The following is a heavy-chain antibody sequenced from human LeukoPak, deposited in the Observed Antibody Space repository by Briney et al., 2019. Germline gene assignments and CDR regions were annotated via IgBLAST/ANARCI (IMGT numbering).Heavy chain of an antibody. V-gene: IGHV1-69*04. D-gene: IGHD2-2*01. J-gene: IGHJ4*02. Sequence: SVKVSCKASGGTFSNDAISWVRQAPGQGLEWMGRIIPNLGMALYAQKFKGRVTITADKSPSTAYMELSSLTSEDTAVYFCARDLVCTMNCKDSWGQGTLVTVSS. CDR3: ARDLVCTMNCKDS. CDR2: IIPNLGMA. CDR1: GGTFSNDA.